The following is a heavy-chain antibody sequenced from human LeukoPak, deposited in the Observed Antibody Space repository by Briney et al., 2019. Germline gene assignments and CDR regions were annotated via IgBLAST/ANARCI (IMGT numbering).Heavy chain of an antibody. V-gene: IGHV3-7*01. CDR1: GFTFSSYW. CDR3: ARDVSVGSSWYPSFDY. J-gene: IGHJ4*02. D-gene: IGHD6-13*01. CDR2: IKQDGSEK. Sequence: GGSLRLSCAASGFTFSSYWMSWVRQAPEKGLEWVANIKQDGSEKYYVDSVKGRFTISRDNAKNSLYLQMNSLRAEDTAVYYCARDVSVGSSWYPSFDYWGQGTLVTVSS.